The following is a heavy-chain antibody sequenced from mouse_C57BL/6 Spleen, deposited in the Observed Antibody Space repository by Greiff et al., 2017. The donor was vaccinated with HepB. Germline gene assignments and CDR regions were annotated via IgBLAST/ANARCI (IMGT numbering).Heavy chain of an antibody. CDR1: GFTFSDYY. D-gene: IGHD2-5*01. Sequence: VQLQESGGGLVQPGGSLKLSCAASGFTFSDYYMYWVRQTPEKRLEWVAYISNGGGSTYYPDTVKGRFTISRDNAKNTLYLQMSRLKSEDTAMYYCARHCSNYDAMDYWGQGTSVTVSS. CDR2: ISNGGGST. J-gene: IGHJ4*01. CDR3: ARHCSNYDAMDY. V-gene: IGHV5-12*01.